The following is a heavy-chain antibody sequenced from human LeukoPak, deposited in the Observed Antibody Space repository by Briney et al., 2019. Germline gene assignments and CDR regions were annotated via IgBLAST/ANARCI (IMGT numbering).Heavy chain of an antibody. D-gene: IGHD6-6*01. CDR3: ARDRNSGSSLDI. CDR1: GFTFSSYG. J-gene: IGHJ3*02. V-gene: IGHV3-33*01. Sequence: GGSLRLSCAASGFTFSSYGMHWVRQAPGKGLEWVAVIWYDGNNKYYADSVKGRFTISRDNSKNTLYLQMNSLRAEDTAVYYCARDRNSGSSLDIWGQGTMLTVSS. CDR2: IWYDGNNK.